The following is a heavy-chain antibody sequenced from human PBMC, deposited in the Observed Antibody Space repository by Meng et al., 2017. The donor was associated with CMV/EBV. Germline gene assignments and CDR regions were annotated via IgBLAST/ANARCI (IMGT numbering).Heavy chain of an antibody. CDR1: GFTFSSYD. CDR2: LGYDGSIK. J-gene: IGHJ6*02. D-gene: IGHD2-2*01. CDR3: AKVSRESCYYCGMDV. V-gene: IGHV3-30*02. Sequence: GGSLRLSCAASGFTFSSYDMHWVRQAPGKGLEWVAFLGYDGSIKYYAESVKGRFTISRDNSKNTLSLQMNSLRAEDTAVYCCAKVSRESCYYCGMDVWGQGTTVTVSS.